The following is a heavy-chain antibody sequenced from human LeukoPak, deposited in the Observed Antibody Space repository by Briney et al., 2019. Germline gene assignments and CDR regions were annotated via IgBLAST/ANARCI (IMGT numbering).Heavy chain of an antibody. J-gene: IGHJ6*02. Sequence: GESLKISCKGSGYSFTSYWIGWVRQMPGKGLEWMGIIYPGDSDTRYSPSFQGQVTISADKSISTAYLQWSSLKASDTAMYYCARHHLARPRYRQSYKTNYYYYGMDVWGQGTTVTVSS. CDR3: ARHHLARPRYRQSYKTNYYYYGMDV. V-gene: IGHV5-51*01. D-gene: IGHD2-2*02. CDR1: GYSFTSYW. CDR2: IYPGDSDT.